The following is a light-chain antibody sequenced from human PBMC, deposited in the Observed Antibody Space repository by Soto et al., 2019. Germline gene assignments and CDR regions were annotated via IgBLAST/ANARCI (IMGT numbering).Light chain of an antibody. Sequence: QAVVTQPPSASGTPGQRVTISCSGSSSNIGSNTVNWYQQLPGTAPELLIYSNNQRPSGVPDRFSGSKSGTSASLAISGLQSEDEADYYCAAWDDSLNGRVFGGGTKVTVL. CDR2: SNN. J-gene: IGLJ3*02. CDR1: SSNIGSNT. V-gene: IGLV1-44*01. CDR3: AAWDDSLNGRV.